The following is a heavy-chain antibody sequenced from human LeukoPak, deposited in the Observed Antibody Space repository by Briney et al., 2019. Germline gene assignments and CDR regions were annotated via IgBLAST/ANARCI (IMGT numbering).Heavy chain of an antibody. CDR3: ARLGGETTRFDL. V-gene: IGHV3-7*01. D-gene: IGHD3-16*01. Sequence: GGSLRLSCAASGFTFRRYWMSWVRQAPGKELDWVATIKQDGNEKYYVDSVKGRFTISRDNAQNSLYLQMNSLRAEDTSVYYCARLGGETTRFDLWGQGTLVTVSS. CDR2: IKQDGNEK. CDR1: GFTFRRYW. J-gene: IGHJ5*02.